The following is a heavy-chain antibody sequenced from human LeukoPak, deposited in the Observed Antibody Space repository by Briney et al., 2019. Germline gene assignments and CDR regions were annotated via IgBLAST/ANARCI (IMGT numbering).Heavy chain of an antibody. CDR1: GFTFSSYS. J-gene: IGHJ4*02. Sequence: PGGSLRLSCVASGFTFSSYSMNWVRQAPGKGLEWVSYISSSSSTIYYADSVKGRFTISRDNVKNSVYLQMNSLRAEDTGVYYCARDLGYCTNGVCHTRFDYWGQGTLVAVSS. CDR3: ARDLGYCTNGVCHTRFDY. D-gene: IGHD2-8*01. V-gene: IGHV3-48*01. CDR2: ISSSSSTI.